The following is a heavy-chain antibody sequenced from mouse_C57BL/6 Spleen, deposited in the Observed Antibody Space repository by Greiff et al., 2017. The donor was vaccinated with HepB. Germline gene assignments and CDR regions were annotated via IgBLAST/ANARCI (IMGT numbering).Heavy chain of an antibody. Sequence: EVMLVESGAELVKPGASVKLSCTASGFNIKDYYMHWVKQRTEQGLEWIGRLDPEDGETKYAPKFQGKATITADTSSNTAYLQLSSLTSEDTAVYYCDRSQRGVVANFDYWGQGTTLTVSS. V-gene: IGHV14-2*01. D-gene: IGHD1-1*01. J-gene: IGHJ2*01. CDR2: LDPEDGET. CDR1: GFNIKDYY. CDR3: DRSQRGVVANFDY.